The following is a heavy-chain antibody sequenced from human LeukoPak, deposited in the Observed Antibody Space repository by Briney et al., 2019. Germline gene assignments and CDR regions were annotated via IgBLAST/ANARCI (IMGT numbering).Heavy chain of an antibody. D-gene: IGHD2-15*01. CDR2: LNSGGDET. V-gene: IGHV3-23*01. Sequence: GGSLRLSCAGSGFTFSRYSMTGVRQAPGKGLEWVSSLNSGGDETYYADSVKGRFTICRDNSKGRLYLQMNSRRAAYTAVYYCATGASVRYCSDTNWYFWGQGTLVTVSS. CDR1: GFTFSRYS. J-gene: IGHJ4*02. CDR3: ATGASVRYCSDTNWYF.